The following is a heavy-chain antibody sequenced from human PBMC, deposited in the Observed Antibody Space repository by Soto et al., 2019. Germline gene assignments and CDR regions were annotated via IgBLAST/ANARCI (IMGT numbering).Heavy chain of an antibody. V-gene: IGHV1-46*01. CDR1: GCTFTIYQ. D-gene: IGHD3-10*01. Sequence: GASEKVSCEASGCTFTIYQMQWVPQAPGQELEWMGGINASGGFTSYTQRFQGRVTVTSDTFTSTDYMELSSLRSEDTAVYYCAREGHYYASGTYYATVDYSGQGPPVTVYS. CDR2: INASGGFT. J-gene: IGHJ4*02. CDR3: AREGHYYASGTYYATVDY.